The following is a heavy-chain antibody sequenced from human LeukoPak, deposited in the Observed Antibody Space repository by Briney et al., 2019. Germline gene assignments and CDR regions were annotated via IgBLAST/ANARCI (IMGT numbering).Heavy chain of an antibody. J-gene: IGHJ4*02. D-gene: IGHD3-22*01. V-gene: IGHV1-18*01. CDR1: RYTFTSYG. Sequence: ASVKVSCKASRYTFTSYGISWVRQAPGQGLEWMGWISAYNGNTNYAQKLQGRVTMTTDTSTSTVYMELRSLRSDDTAVYYCARDFYYDSSGYYSRRKFDYWGQGTLVTVSS. CDR2: ISAYNGNT. CDR3: ARDFYYDSSGYYSRRKFDY.